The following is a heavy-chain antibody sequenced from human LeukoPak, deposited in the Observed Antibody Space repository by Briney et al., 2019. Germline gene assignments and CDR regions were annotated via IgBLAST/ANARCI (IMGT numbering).Heavy chain of an antibody. CDR1: GGSISSYY. D-gene: IGHD2-2*01. J-gene: IGHJ4*02. Sequence: SSETLSLTCTVSGGSISSYYWSWIRQPAGKGLEWIGRIYTSGSTNCNPSLKSRVTMSVDTSKNQFSLKLSSVTAADTAVYYCARSHYCSSTSCSKYYFDYWGQGTLVTVSS. CDR3: ARSHYCSSTSCSKYYFDY. CDR2: IYTSGST. V-gene: IGHV4-4*07.